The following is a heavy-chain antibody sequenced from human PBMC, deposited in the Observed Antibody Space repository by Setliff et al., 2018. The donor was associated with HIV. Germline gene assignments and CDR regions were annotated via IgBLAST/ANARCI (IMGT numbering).Heavy chain of an antibody. V-gene: IGHV4-39*01. Sequence: SETLSLTCTVSGGSIGSSSYYWAWIRQPPGKGLEWIGNIYYSGSTYYNPSHKTRVTISVDGSKNQFSLNLKSVTAADTAVYYCARWHPPYGFWEEDNWGQGTLVTVSS. CDR2: IYYSGST. D-gene: IGHD3-10*01. CDR1: GGSIGSSSYY. CDR3: ARWHPPYGFWEEDN. J-gene: IGHJ4*02.